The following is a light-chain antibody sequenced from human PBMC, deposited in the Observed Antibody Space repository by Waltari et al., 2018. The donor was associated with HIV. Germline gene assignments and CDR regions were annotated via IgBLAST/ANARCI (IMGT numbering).Light chain of an antibody. CDR2: SND. CDR3: AAWDDSLSGLA. CDR1: SPNIGRNY. V-gene: IGLV1-47*01. Sequence: QSVLTQPPSTSATPGQRVTISCSGGSPNIGRNYVPWYRQLPGSAPDLLIHSNDQRPSGVPDRFSGSTSGTSASLAISGLRSEDEADYYCAAWDDSLSGLAFGGGTKLTVL. J-gene: IGLJ2*01.